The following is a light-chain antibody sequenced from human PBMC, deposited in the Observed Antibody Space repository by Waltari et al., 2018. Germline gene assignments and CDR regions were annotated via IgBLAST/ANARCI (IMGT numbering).Light chain of an antibody. Sequence: DIVMTQSPLSLPVTPGAPASIPCRSSQSLLHSDGTNHLYWYLQKPGQSPQVLIYLGSNRASGVPDRFSGSGSGTDFTLKISRVEAEDVGVYYCMQALQTPVTFGGGTKVEI. V-gene: IGKV2-28*01. J-gene: IGKJ4*01. CDR3: MQALQTPVT. CDR1: QSLLHSDGTNH. CDR2: LGS.